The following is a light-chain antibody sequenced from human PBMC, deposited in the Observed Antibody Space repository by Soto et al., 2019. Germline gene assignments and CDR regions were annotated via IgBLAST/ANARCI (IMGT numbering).Light chain of an antibody. V-gene: IGLV4-69*02. CDR1: SGHSNYA. J-gene: IGLJ3*02. CDR3: QTYYRGSWV. CDR2: VNTDGSH. Sequence: QSVLTQSPSASASLGASVKLTCTLDSGHSNYAIAGHQQKPEKGPRFLMKVNTDGSHSRGAGVPDRFSGSSSATARHLTIPRLQSEDEADYYCQTYYRGSWVFGGGTKVTVL.